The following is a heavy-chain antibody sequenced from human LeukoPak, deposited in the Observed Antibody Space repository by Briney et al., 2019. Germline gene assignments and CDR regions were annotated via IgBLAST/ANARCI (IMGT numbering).Heavy chain of an antibody. CDR3: ARVFDSGSQAYFYYMDV. V-gene: IGHV4-4*02. Sequence: SETLSLTCAVSGGSISSSNWWSWVRQPPGKGLEWIGEIYHSGSTNYNPSLKSRVTISVDKSKNQFSLKVSSVTAADTAVYYCARVFDSGSQAYFYYMDVWGKGTTVTIFS. D-gene: IGHD3-10*01. CDR2: IYHSGST. J-gene: IGHJ6*03. CDR1: GGSISSSNW.